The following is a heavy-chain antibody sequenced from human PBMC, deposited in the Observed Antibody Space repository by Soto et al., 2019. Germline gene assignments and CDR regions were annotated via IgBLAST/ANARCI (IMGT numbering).Heavy chain of an antibody. CDR1: GGSISSSSYY. V-gene: IGHV4-39*01. Sequence: SETLSLTCTVSGGSISSSSYYWGWIRQPPGKGLEWIGSIYYSGSTYYNPSLKSRVTISVDTSKNQFSLKLSSVTAAETAVYYCARPQRRPKHYYYYYMDVWGKGTTVTVSS. J-gene: IGHJ6*03. CDR2: IYYSGST. CDR3: ARPQRRPKHYYYYYMDV. D-gene: IGHD6-25*01.